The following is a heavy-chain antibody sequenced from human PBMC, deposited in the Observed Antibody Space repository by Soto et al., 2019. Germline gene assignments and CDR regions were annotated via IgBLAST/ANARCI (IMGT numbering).Heavy chain of an antibody. J-gene: IGHJ4*02. CDR2: ISASGGST. D-gene: IGHD5-12*01. CDR1: GFTFSSYA. CDR3: AKEAARDGYNPHY. V-gene: IGHV3-23*01. Sequence: GGSLRLSCAASGFTFSSYAMIWVRQAPGKGLEWVSAISASGGSTYYADSVKGRFTISRDNSKNTLFLQMNSLRAEDTAVYYCAKEAARDGYNPHYWGQGTLVTVSS.